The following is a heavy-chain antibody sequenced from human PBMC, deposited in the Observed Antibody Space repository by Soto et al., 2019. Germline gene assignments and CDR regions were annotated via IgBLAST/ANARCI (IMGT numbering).Heavy chain of an antibody. D-gene: IGHD3-3*01. V-gene: IGHV3-7*05. CDR3: AAISLDDFWSGYYFTSWFDP. Sequence: EVQLVESGGGLVQPGGSLRLSCAASGFTFSSYWMSWVRQAPGKGLEWVANIKQDGSEKYYVDSVKGRFTISRDNAKNSLYLQMNSLRAEDTAVYYCAAISLDDFWSGYYFTSWFDPWGQGTLVTVSS. J-gene: IGHJ5*02. CDR2: IKQDGSEK. CDR1: GFTFSSYW.